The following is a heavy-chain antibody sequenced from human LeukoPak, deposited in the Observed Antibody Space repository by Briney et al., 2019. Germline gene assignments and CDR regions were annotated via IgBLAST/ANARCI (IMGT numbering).Heavy chain of an antibody. CDR2: IYSGGST. V-gene: IGHV3-53*04. CDR3: ARDRAAAFDI. J-gene: IGHJ3*02. D-gene: IGHD6-13*01. CDR1: GFTVSSDI. Sequence: GGSLRLSCAASGFTVSSDIVYWVRQAPGKGLEWVSVIYSGGSTYYADSVKGRFTISRHNSKNTLYLQMNSLRAEDTAVYYCARDRAAAFDIWGQGTMVTVSS.